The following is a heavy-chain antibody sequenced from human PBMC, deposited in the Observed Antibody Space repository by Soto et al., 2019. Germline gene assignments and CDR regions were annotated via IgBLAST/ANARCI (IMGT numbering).Heavy chain of an antibody. J-gene: IGHJ5*02. V-gene: IGHV1-69*17. CDR2: ITPLFGIP. CDR1: GGTSRSLS. D-gene: IGHD2-15*01. CDR3: ARDTHSAGGWFDT. Sequence: QVQLVQSGAEVKKPGSSVKVSCKASGGTSRSLSITWVRQAPGQGLEWMGGITPLFGIPNYPQKFQGRIMITADKSTGTAYLELSSLRSEDTAVYYCARDTHSAGGWFDTWGRGTLVTVSS.